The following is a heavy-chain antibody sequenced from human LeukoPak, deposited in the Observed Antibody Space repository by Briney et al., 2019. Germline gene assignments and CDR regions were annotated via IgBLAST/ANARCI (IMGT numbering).Heavy chain of an antibody. V-gene: IGHV3-30*18. CDR3: AKDWEGIGDY. Sequence: PGGSLRLSCAASGFTFSSYGMHWVRQAPGKGLEWVAVISYDGSNKYYADSVKGRFTISRDNSKNTLYLQMNSLRAEDTAVYYCAKDWEGIGDYWGQGTLVTVSS. CDR2: ISYDGSNK. CDR1: GFTFSSYG. J-gene: IGHJ4*02. D-gene: IGHD6-13*01.